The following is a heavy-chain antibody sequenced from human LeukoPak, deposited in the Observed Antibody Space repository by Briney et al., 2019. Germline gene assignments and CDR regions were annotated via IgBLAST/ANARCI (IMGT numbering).Heavy chain of an antibody. Sequence: PGGSLRLSCAASGFTVNNYQMSWVRQAPGQGLEWVSVIYTTGGADYADSVKGRFFISRDNSRSAVYLQMKSLRAEDTAVYYCARALSPVGNWFDPWGQGTLVTVSS. D-gene: IGHD1-26*01. CDR1: GFTVNNYQ. CDR2: IYTTGGA. CDR3: ARALSPVGNWFDP. J-gene: IGHJ5*02. V-gene: IGHV3-66*01.